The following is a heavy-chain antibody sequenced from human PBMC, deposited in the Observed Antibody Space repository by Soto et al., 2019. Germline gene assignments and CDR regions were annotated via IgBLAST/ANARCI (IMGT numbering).Heavy chain of an antibody. J-gene: IGHJ4*02. CDR1: VAPIGTNNW. CDR2: VYHSGTT. Sequence: SETLSLTCAVSVAPIGTNNWWSWVRQPPWKGLEWIGEVYHSGTTNCNPSLKSRVTISIYKSKNQFSLTLTSMTAADTALYYCAVPGRGDFDYWSQGTPVTVSS. V-gene: IGHV4-4*02. D-gene: IGHD5-12*01. CDR3: AVPGRGDFDY.